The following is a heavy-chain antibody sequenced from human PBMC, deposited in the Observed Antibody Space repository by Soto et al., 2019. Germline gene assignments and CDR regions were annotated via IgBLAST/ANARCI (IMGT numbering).Heavy chain of an antibody. CDR1: GGTFSSYA. CDR2: IIPIFGTA. Sequence: QVQLVQSGAEVKKPGSSVKVSCKASGGTFSSYAISWVRQAPGQGLEWMGGIIPIFGTANYAQKFQGRVTITADKSTSTAYMELSSLRSEDTAVYYCAREVGYIYGYVGDYYYGMDVWGQGTTVTVSS. V-gene: IGHV1-69*06. CDR3: AREVGYIYGYVGDYYYGMDV. J-gene: IGHJ6*02. D-gene: IGHD5-18*01.